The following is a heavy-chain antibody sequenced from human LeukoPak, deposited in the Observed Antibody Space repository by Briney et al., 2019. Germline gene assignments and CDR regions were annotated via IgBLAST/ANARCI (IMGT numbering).Heavy chain of an antibody. Sequence: SETLSLTCTVSGGSISSNFWSWIRQPPGKGLEWIGYIYYSGNTNYNPSLKSRVTISIDTSKNQFSLEVNSVTAADTAVYYCARDRGGGSANFDDWGQGTLVTVSS. J-gene: IGHJ4*02. CDR3: ARDRGGGSANFDD. CDR1: GGSISSNF. CDR2: IYYSGNT. D-gene: IGHD2-15*01. V-gene: IGHV4-59*01.